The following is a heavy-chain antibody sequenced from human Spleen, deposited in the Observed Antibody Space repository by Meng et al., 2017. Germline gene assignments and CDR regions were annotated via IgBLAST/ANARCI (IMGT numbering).Heavy chain of an antibody. J-gene: IGHJ4*02. CDR3: ARDAGGVLRYFDA. CDR1: GFTFSSYW. V-gene: IGHV3-74*01. CDR2: INSDGTST. Sequence: GGSLRLSCAASGFTFSSYWMHWVRQAPGKGLVWVSRINSDGTSTSYADSVKGRFTISRDNAKKSLYLQMNSLRAEDTAVYYCARDAGGVLRYFDAWGQGTLVTVSS. D-gene: IGHD3-9*01.